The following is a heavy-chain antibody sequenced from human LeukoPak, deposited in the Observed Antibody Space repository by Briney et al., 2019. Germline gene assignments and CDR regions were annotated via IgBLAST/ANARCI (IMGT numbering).Heavy chain of an antibody. CDR2: IDAGNGNT. Sequence: GAPVKVSCKASGYTFTSYAMHWVRQAPGRRLEWMGWIDAGNGNTKYSQKFQGRVTITRDTSASTAYMELSSLRSEDTAVYYCARPYYGDHYYFDYWGQGXLVTXSS. J-gene: IGHJ4*02. CDR3: ARPYYGDHYYFDY. CDR1: GYTFTSYA. D-gene: IGHD4-17*01. V-gene: IGHV1-3*01.